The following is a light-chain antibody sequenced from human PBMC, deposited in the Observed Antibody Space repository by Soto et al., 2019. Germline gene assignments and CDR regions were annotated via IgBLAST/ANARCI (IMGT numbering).Light chain of an antibody. CDR3: QHYNSYSEA. J-gene: IGKJ1*01. Sequence: DIQMTQSPSTLSGSVGDRVTITCRASQTISSWLAWYQQKQGKAHKLLIYKASTLKSGVPSRFSGSGSGTELTITISSLQPDDFATYYCQHYNSYSEAFGQGTKVDIK. CDR1: QTISSW. V-gene: IGKV1-5*03. CDR2: KAS.